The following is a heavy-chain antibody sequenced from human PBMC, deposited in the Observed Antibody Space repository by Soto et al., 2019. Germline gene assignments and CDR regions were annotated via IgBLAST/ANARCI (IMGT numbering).Heavy chain of an antibody. CDR1: GGSFSGYY. J-gene: IGHJ6*02. V-gene: IGHV4-34*01. Sequence: SETLSLTCAVYGGSFSGYYWTWIRQPPGTGLEWIGEINHSGSTNYNPSQKSRDTISVDTSKNQFSLKMSYMTAADTAVYYCARGVYCSSTSCYWGMDVWGQGTTVT. D-gene: IGHD2-2*01. CDR2: INHSGST. CDR3: ARGVYCSSTSCYWGMDV.